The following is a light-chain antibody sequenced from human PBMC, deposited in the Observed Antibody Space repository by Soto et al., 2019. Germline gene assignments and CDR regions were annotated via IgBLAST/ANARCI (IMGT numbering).Light chain of an antibody. Sequence: QSVLTQPPSVSGAPGQRVTIFCTGSSTNIGADYHVHWYQQLPGTAPKLLIYGNYNRPSGVPDRFSGSKSGTSASLAITGLQAEDEADYYCQYFDSSLSGVVFGGGTKVTVL. CDR2: GNY. J-gene: IGLJ2*01. CDR1: STNIGADYH. CDR3: QYFDSSLSGVV. V-gene: IGLV1-40*01.